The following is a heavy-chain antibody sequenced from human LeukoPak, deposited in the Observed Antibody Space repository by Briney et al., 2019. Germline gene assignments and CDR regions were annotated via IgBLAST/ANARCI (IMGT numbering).Heavy chain of an antibody. CDR3: ARVQVAGTPKYFQH. Sequence: GGSLRLSCAASGFAVSSNYMSWVRQAPGKGLEWVSVIYSGGSTYYAGSVKGRFTISRDNSKNTLYLQMNSLRAEDTAVYYCARVQVAGTPKYFQHWGQGTLVTVSS. D-gene: IGHD6-19*01. J-gene: IGHJ1*01. CDR1: GFAVSSNY. V-gene: IGHV3-53*01. CDR2: IYSGGST.